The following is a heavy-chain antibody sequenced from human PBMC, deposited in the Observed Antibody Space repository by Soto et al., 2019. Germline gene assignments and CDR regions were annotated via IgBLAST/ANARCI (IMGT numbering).Heavy chain of an antibody. CDR2: VYHSGST. D-gene: IGHD7-27*01. CDR1: GGSIRGGGHY. Sequence: QVQLQESGPGLVKPSQTLSLTCSVSGGSIRGGGHYWNWLRPFPGKGLEWIGYVYHSGSTHYNPSLRGRLTISIDTSKNQFSLRLISVTAADTALYYCARDTGLAPTVWGYWGHGTQVTVSS. J-gene: IGHJ4*03. V-gene: IGHV4-31*03. CDR3: ARDTGLAPTVWGY.